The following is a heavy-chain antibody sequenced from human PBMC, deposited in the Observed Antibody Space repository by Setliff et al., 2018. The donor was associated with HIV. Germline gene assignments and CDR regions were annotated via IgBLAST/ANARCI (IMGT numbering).Heavy chain of an antibody. J-gene: IGHJ3*02. Sequence: GGSLRLSCAASGFTVSSNYMTWVRQAPGKGLEWVSVIYSGGSTYYADSVKGRFTISRDNSKNTLYLQMNSLGAEDTAVYYCARVVVPGDAFDIWGQGTMGTVSS. D-gene: IGHD2-15*01. CDR1: GFTVSSNY. CDR2: IYSGGST. CDR3: ARVVVPGDAFDI. V-gene: IGHV3-66*02.